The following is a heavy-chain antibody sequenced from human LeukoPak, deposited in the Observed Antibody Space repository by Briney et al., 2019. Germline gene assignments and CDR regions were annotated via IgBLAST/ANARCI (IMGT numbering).Heavy chain of an antibody. CDR1: GFTFSSYS. Sequence: GGSLRLSCAASGFTFSSYSMNWVRQAPGKGLEWVSYISSSSSTIYYADPVKGRFTSSRDNAKNSLYLQMNSLRAEDTAVYYCARDVEIVGANDHWGQGTLVTVSS. V-gene: IGHV3-48*01. J-gene: IGHJ4*02. CDR2: ISSSSSTI. CDR3: ARDVEIVGANDH. D-gene: IGHD1-26*01.